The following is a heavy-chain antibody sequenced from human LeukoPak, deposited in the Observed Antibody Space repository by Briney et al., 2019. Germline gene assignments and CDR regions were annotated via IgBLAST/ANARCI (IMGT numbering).Heavy chain of an antibody. CDR1: GYTFTSYD. D-gene: IGHD4-4*01. CDR3: ARRRTTMGPHDAFDI. V-gene: IGHV1-8*01. J-gene: IGHJ3*02. Sequence: GASVTVSCKASGYTFTSYDINWVRQATGQGLEWMGWMNPNSGNTGYAQKFQGRVTMTRNTSISTAYMELSSLRSEDTAVYYCARRRTTMGPHDAFDIWGQGTMVTVSS. CDR2: MNPNSGNT.